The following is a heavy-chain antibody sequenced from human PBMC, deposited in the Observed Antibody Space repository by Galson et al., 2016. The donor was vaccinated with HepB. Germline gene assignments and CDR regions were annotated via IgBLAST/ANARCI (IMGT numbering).Heavy chain of an antibody. CDR1: GFTFSNFN. D-gene: IGHD6-19*01. Sequence: SLRLSCAASGFTFSNFNMNWVRQAPGKGLEWVSFICDGGTSIYSDSVTGRFTVSRDNAKNLLYLQMNSLRVEDTAVYYCARDRGWVRDYWGQGTLVTVSS. CDR2: ICDGGTSI. CDR3: ARDRGWVRDY. J-gene: IGHJ4*02. V-gene: IGHV3-48*04.